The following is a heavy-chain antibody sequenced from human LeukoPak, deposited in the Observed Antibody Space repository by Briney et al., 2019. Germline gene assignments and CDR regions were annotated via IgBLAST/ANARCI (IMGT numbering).Heavy chain of an antibody. CDR2: VDPEDGET. D-gene: IGHD4-23*01. V-gene: IGHV1-69-2*01. J-gene: IGHJ4*02. CDR1: GYTFTDYY. CDR3: ATVDYGGQRGWDY. Sequence: ASVKISCKVSGYTFTDYYMHWVQQAPGKGLEWMELVDPEDGETIYAEKFQGRVTITADTSTDTAYMELSSLRSEDTAVYYCATVDYGGQRGWDYWGQGTLVTVSS.